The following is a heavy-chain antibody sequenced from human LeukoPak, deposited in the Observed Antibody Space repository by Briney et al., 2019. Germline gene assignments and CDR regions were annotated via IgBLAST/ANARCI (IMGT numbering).Heavy chain of an antibody. V-gene: IGHV3-21*04. CDR1: GFTFSSYS. D-gene: IGHD3-22*01. CDR2: ISSSSSYI. J-gene: IGHJ4*02. Sequence: RAGGSLRLSCAASGFTFSSYSMNWVRQAPGKGLQWASSISSSSSYIYYADSVKGRFTISRDNAKNSLYLQMNSLRAEDTALYYCARTPSKYYDSSGYHSWGQGTLVTVSS. CDR3: ARTPSKYYDSSGYHS.